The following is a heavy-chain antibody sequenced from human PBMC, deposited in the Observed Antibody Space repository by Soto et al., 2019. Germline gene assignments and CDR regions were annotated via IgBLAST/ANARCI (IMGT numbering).Heavy chain of an antibody. D-gene: IGHD3-10*01. Sequence: SETLSLTCAVYGGSFSGYYWSWIRQPPGKGLEWIGEINHSGSTNYNPSLKSRVTISVDTSKNQFSLKLSSVTAADTAVYYCARAIMVRGVKGLNWFDPWGQGTLVTVSS. CDR1: GGSFSGYY. J-gene: IGHJ5*02. CDR2: INHSGST. CDR3: ARAIMVRGVKGLNWFDP. V-gene: IGHV4-34*01.